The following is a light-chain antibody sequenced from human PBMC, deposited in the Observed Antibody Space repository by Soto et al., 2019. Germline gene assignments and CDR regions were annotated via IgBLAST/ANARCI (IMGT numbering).Light chain of an antibody. Sequence: DIQMTQSPSTLSGSVGDRFTITFRASQTISSWLAWYQQKPGKAPKLLIYKASTLKSGVPSRFSGSGSGTEFTLTISSLQPEDFATYYCQQSYSTPISFGQGTRLEI. CDR1: QTISSW. V-gene: IGKV1-5*03. CDR3: QQSYSTPIS. CDR2: KAS. J-gene: IGKJ5*01.